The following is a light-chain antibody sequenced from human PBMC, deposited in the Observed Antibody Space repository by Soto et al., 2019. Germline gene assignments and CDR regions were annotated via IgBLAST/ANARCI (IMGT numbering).Light chain of an antibody. Sequence: EIVMTKSPATLSVSPGERATLSCRASESVSNNLAWYQQKPGQAPRLLIYGASTRATGIPARFSGSGSGTEFTLTITGLQSEDFAVYYCQQYDNWPPWAFGQGTQVEI. J-gene: IGKJ1*01. CDR1: ESVSNN. CDR2: GAS. CDR3: QQYDNWPPWA. V-gene: IGKV3-15*01.